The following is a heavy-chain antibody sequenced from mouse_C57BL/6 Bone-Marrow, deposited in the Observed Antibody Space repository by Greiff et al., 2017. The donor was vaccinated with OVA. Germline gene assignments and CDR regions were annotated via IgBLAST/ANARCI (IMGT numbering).Heavy chain of an antibody. CDR1: GFNIKDYY. CDR3: AKDYGSPYWYFDV. V-gene: IGHV14-2*01. D-gene: IGHD1-1*01. CDR2: IDPEDGET. Sequence: DVKLQESGAELVKPGASVKLSCTASGFNIKDYYMHWVKQRTEQGLEWIGRIDPEDGETKYAPKFQGKATITADTSSNTAYLQLSSLTSEDTAVYYCAKDYGSPYWYFDVWGTGTTVTVSS. J-gene: IGHJ1*03.